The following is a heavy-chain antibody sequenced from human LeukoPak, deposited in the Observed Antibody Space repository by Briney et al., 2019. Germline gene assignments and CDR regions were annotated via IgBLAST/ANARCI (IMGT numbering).Heavy chain of an antibody. J-gene: IGHJ4*02. D-gene: IGHD1-26*01. CDR2: INPNSGGT. Sequence: ASVKVSCKASGYTFTGYYMHWVRQAPGQGLEWMGWINPNSGGTNYAQKFQGRVAMTRDMSTSTVYMELSSLRSEDTAVYYCARESDRGSYHDYWGQGTLVTVSS. V-gene: IGHV1-2*02. CDR3: ARESDRGSYHDY. CDR1: GYTFTGYY.